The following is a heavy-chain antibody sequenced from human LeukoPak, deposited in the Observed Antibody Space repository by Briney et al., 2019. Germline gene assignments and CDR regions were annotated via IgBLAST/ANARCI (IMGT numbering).Heavy chain of an antibody. CDR1: GGSISSGGYS. Sequence: SETLSLTCAVSGGSISSGGYSWSWIRQPPGKGLEWIGYIYHSGSTYYNPSLKSRVTISVDRSKNQFSLKLSSVTAADTAVYYCARSFEYYDFWSGYYTGMYYGMDVWGQGTTVTVSS. CDR3: ARSFEYYDFWSGYYTGMYYGMDV. D-gene: IGHD3-3*01. CDR2: IYHSGST. V-gene: IGHV4-30-2*01. J-gene: IGHJ6*02.